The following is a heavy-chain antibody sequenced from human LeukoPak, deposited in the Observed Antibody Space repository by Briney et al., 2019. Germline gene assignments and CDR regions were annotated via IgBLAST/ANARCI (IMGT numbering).Heavy chain of an antibody. J-gene: IGHJ1*01. V-gene: IGHV3-23*01. CDR3: AKEIYGDSTGGRFQH. CDR1: GFTFSSYG. Sequence: GGSLRLSCAVSGFTFSSYGMSWVRQAPGKGLEWVSVISGSGSSTYYADSVKGRFTISRDNSKNTLYLQMNSLRAEDTAVYYCAKEIYGDSTGGRFQHWGQGTLVIVSS. CDR2: ISGSGSST. D-gene: IGHD4-17*01.